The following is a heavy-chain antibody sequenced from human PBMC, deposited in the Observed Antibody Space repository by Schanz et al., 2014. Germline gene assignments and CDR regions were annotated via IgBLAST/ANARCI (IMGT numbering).Heavy chain of an antibody. V-gene: IGHV1-46*01. CDR1: GYTFTTYY. CDR2: INPYDDTI. CDR3: ATGPHIVVAFDY. D-gene: IGHD2-21*01. J-gene: IGHJ4*02. Sequence: QVQLVQSGAEVKKPGVSVKVSCKASGYTFTTYYIHWVRQAPGQGLEWMGLINPYDDTIDYAKKFQGRFTMTRDTSTTTAYLELRSLTSDDTAVYYCATGPHIVVAFDYWGQGALVTVSS.